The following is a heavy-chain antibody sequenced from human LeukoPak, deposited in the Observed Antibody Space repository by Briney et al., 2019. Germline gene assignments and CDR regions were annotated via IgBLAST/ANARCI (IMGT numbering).Heavy chain of an antibody. CDR3: AKDSPGCGGDDFVH. D-gene: IGHD2-21*01. V-gene: IGHV3-30*02. J-gene: IGHJ4*02. Sequence: PGGSLRLSCVASGFMFSNFAMHWVRPATGKGLEWVAFTKNDGGNQFNADFVNGRFIFSRDNSKNSLYLQMSSLRTDDAAVYYCAKDSPGCGGDDFVHWCQGTLVTVSS. CDR1: GFMFSNFA. CDR2: TKNDGGNQ.